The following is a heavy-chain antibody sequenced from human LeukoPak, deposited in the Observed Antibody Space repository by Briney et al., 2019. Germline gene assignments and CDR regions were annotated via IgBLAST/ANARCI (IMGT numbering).Heavy chain of an antibody. CDR3: AKPLSSGHFFDY. D-gene: IGHD6-19*01. CDR1: GFVFSTYA. J-gene: IGHJ4*02. CDR2: INGNGDYT. Sequence: GGSLRLSCAASGFVFSTYAIHWVRHVPGKGLEYVSGINGNGDYTDYANSVKGRFTISRDNFKNTVYLQMGSLRAEDMAVYYCAKPLSSGHFFDYWGQGTLVTVSS. V-gene: IGHV3-64*01.